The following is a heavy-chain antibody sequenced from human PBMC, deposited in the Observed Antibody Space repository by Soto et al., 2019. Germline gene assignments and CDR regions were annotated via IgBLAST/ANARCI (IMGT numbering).Heavy chain of an antibody. V-gene: IGHV4-59*01. J-gene: IGHJ4*02. CDR1: GDSISAYS. D-gene: IGHD5-12*01. Sequence: PSETLSLICTVSGDSISAYSCSWVRQPPGKGLEWIGNIHYNGNTKYNPSLKSRVSMSVDTSKNQFSLRLISVTAADTAKYFCAREGNLGRWLQALDFWGQQTLLTVSS. CDR2: IHYNGNT. CDR3: AREGNLGRWLQALDF.